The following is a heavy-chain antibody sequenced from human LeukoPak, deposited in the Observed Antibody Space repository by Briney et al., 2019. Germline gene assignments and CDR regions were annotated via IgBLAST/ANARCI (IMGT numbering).Heavy chain of an antibody. V-gene: IGHV4-59*08. D-gene: IGHD3-10*01. CDR2: IYYSGST. CDR3: ARHEYNYGSGTYYYYGMDV. J-gene: IGHJ6*02. Sequence: PSETLSLTCTVSGGSISSYYWSWIRQPPGKGLEWIGYIYYSGSTNYNPSLKSRVTISVDTSQNQFSLKLSSVTAADTAVYYCARHEYNYGSGTYYYYGMDVWGQGTTVTVSS. CDR1: GGSISSYY.